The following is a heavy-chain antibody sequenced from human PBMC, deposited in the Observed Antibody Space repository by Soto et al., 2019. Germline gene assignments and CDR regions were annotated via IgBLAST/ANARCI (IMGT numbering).Heavy chain of an antibody. CDR2: IYHSGST. Sequence: QLQLQESGSGLVKPSQTLSLTCAVSGGSISSGGYSWSWIRQPPGKGLEWIGYIYHSGSTYYNPSLQSRVTISVDRSKHQFSLKLSSVTAADTAVYCCASAGGLGAVAADYWGQGTLVTVSS. CDR3: ASAGGLGAVAADY. D-gene: IGHD6-19*01. V-gene: IGHV4-30-2*01. CDR1: GGSISSGGYS. J-gene: IGHJ4*02.